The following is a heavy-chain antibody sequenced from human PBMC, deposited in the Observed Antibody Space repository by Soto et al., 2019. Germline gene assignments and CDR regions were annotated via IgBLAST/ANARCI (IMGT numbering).Heavy chain of an antibody. J-gene: IGHJ5*02. CDR3: ARDLARYPNNGVCRSNCFDT. D-gene: IGHD2-8*01. CDR1: GGSISSYY. CDR2: IYTSGST. V-gene: IGHV4-4*07. Sequence: SETLSLTCTVSGGSISSYYWSWIRQPAGKGLEWIGRIYTSGSTNYNPSLKSRVTMSVDTSKNQFSLKLSSVTAADTAVYYCARDLARYPNNGVCRSNCFDTWGQGTLVTVSS.